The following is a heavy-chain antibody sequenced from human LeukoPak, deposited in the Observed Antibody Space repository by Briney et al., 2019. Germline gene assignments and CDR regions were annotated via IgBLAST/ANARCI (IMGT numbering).Heavy chain of an antibody. CDR2: TYYRAKWYN. CDR1: GDSVSSTSAA. J-gene: IGHJ4*02. D-gene: IGHD5-18*01. Sequence: SQTLSLTCAISGDSVSSTSAAWTWIRQSPSRGLEWLGRTYYRAKWYNDYAVSVKSRITIDPDTSKNQFSLQLNSVTPEDTAVYYCARSDSKLFDYWGQGTLVTVSS. V-gene: IGHV6-1*01. CDR3: ARSDSKLFDY.